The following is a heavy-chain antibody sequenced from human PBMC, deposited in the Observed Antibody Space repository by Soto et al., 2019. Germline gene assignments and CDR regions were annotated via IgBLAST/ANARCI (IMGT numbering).Heavy chain of an antibody. Sequence: EEQLLESGGGLVQPGGSLRLSCAASGFTFCHYAMSWVRQGPGKGLEWVAAISGGGADTYYADSVKGRFTISRDNSRNTVFLQMNNLRAEDTAIYHCAKEGYCSGSSCFSHYFDNWGQGTLVTVSS. CDR1: GFTFCHYA. J-gene: IGHJ4*02. CDR3: AKEGYCSGSSCFSHYFDN. CDR2: ISGGGADT. D-gene: IGHD2-15*01. V-gene: IGHV3-23*01.